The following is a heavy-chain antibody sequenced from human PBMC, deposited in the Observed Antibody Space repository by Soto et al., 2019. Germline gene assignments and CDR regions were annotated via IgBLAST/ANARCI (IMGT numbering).Heavy chain of an antibody. J-gene: IGHJ6*02. V-gene: IGHV4-34*01. D-gene: IGHD3-10*01. CDR2: INHSGST. Sequence: SETLSLTCAVYGGSFSGYYWCWIRQPPGKGLEWIGEINHSGSTNYNPSLKSRVTISVDTSKNQFSLKLSSVTAADTAVYYCAREGRMIRGVIINSYYYYRMDVWGQGTTVTVSS. CDR3: AREGRMIRGVIINSYYYYRMDV. CDR1: GGSFSGYY.